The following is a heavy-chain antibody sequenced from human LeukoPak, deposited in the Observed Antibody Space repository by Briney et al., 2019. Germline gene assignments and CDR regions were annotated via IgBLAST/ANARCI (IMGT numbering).Heavy chain of an antibody. Sequence: SETLSLTCAVYGGSFSGYYWSWIRQPPGKGLEWIGEINHSGSTNYNPSLKSRVTISVDTSKNQFSLKLSSVTAADTAVYYCASDTYGYNYFDYWGQGTLVTVSS. CDR2: INHSGST. V-gene: IGHV4-34*01. CDR1: GGSFSGYY. D-gene: IGHD5-24*01. CDR3: ASDTYGYNYFDY. J-gene: IGHJ4*02.